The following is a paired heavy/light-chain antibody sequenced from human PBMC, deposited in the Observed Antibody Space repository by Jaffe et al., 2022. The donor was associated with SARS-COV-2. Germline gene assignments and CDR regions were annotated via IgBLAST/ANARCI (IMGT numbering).Heavy chain of an antibody. CDR3: VKVDGFGSGPGDF. CDR2: ISWNNGSV. CDR1: GFTFDDYA. V-gene: IGHV3-9*01. D-gene: IGHD6-19*01. Sequence: EIQLVESGGGLVQPGRSLRLSCVASGFTFDDYAMHWVRQPPGRGLEWVAGISWNNGSVGYADSVKGRFTISRDNAKNSLYLLMKNMRPEDTAFYYCVKVDGFGSGPGDFWGQGSLVTVSS. J-gene: IGHJ4*02.
Light chain of an antibody. CDR1: QTISNN. V-gene: IGKV3-15*01. J-gene: IGKJ1*01. CDR2: GAS. Sequence: EIVMTQSPATLSVSPGERATLSCRAGQTISNNLAWYHQRPGQAPRLLIYGASTRATGITARFSGSGSGTEFTLTISSLQSEDLGVYYCQQYNNWRASFGQGTKVEI. CDR3: QQYNNWRAS.